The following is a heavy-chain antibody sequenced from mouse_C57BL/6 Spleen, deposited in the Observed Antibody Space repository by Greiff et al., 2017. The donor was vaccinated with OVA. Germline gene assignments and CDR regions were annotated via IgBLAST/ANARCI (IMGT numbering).Heavy chain of an antibody. CDR1: GYSFTGYY. Sequence: EVQLQQSGPELVKPGASVKISCKASGYSFTGYYMNWVKQSPEKSLEWIGEINPSTGGTTYNQKFKAKATLTVDKSSSTAYMQLKSLTSEDSAVYYCASGWEAMDYWGQGTSVTVSS. CDR3: ASGWEAMDY. CDR2: INPSTGGT. D-gene: IGHD2-3*01. V-gene: IGHV1-42*01. J-gene: IGHJ4*01.